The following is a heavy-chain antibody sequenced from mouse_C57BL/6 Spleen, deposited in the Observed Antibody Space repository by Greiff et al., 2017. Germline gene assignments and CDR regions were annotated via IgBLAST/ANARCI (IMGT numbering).Heavy chain of an antibody. CDR1: GFTFSDYG. CDR3: ARGYDVGGYYFDY. V-gene: IGHV5-17*01. CDR2: ISSGSSTI. D-gene: IGHD2-2*01. Sequence: EVQRVESGGGLVKPGGSLKLSCAASGFTFSDYGMHWVRQAPEKGLEWVAYISSGSSTIYYADTVKGRFTISRDNAKNTLFLQMTSLRSEDTAMYYCARGYDVGGYYFDYWGQGTTLTVSS. J-gene: IGHJ2*01.